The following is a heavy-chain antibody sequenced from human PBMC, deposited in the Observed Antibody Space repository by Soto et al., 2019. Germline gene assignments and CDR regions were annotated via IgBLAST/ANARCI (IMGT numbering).Heavy chain of an antibody. CDR3: AKEGIVGATYDYYYYGMDV. V-gene: IGHV3-30*18. J-gene: IGHJ6*02. CDR1: GFTVSSYG. Sequence: PGGSLRLSCAASGFTVSSYGMHWVRQAPGKGLEWVAVIAYDGSNKYYADSVKGRFTISRDNSKNTLYLQMNSLRAEDTAVYYCAKEGIVGATYDYYYYGMDVWGQGTTVTVSS. CDR2: IAYDGSNK. D-gene: IGHD1-26*01.